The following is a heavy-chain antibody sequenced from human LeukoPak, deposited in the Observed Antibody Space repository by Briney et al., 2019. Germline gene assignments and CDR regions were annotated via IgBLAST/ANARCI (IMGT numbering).Heavy chain of an antibody. D-gene: IGHD6-13*01. V-gene: IGHV3-30*04. Sequence: PGGSLRLSCAASGFTFSSYAMHWVRQAPGKGLEWVAVISYDGSNKYYADSVKGRFTISRDNSKNTLYLQMNSLRAEDTALYYCAKGYGSSWYLYFFDYWGQGTLVTVSS. J-gene: IGHJ4*02. CDR3: AKGYGSSWYLYFFDY. CDR1: GFTFSSYA. CDR2: ISYDGSNK.